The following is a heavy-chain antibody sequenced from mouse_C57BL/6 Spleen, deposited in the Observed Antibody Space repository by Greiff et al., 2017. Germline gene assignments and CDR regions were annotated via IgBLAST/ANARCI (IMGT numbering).Heavy chain of an antibody. CDR2: INPYNGGT. CDR3: ARSGNDGYDGEFDY. CDR1: GYTFTDYY. V-gene: IGHV1-19*01. D-gene: IGHD2-2*01. J-gene: IGHJ2*01. Sequence: VQLQQSGPVLVKPGASVKMSCKASGYTFTDYYMNWVKQSHGKSLEWIGVINPYNGGTSYNQKFKGKATLTVDKSSSTAYMELNSLTSEDTAVYYCARSGNDGYDGEFDYWGQGTTLTVSS.